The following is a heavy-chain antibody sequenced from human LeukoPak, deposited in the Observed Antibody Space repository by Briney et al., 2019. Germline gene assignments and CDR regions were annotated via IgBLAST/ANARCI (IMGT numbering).Heavy chain of an antibody. J-gene: IGHJ4*02. CDR1: GGTFSSYV. CDR2: IIPMFGTA. V-gene: IGHV1-69*05. D-gene: IGHD1-26*01. CDR3: ARDLGAIRVFDY. Sequence: SVKVSCKASGGTFSSYVITWVRQAPGQGLEWMGGIIPMFGTADYAQKFQGRVTLTTDSSTSTAYMDLRSLRSDDTAVYYCARDLGAIRVFDYWGQGTQVTVSS.